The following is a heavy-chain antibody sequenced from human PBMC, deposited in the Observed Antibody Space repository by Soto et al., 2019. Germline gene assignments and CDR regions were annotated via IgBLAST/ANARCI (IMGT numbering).Heavy chain of an antibody. D-gene: IGHD2-21*01. CDR2: ITHSGST. Sequence: PSETLSLTCTVSGGSISSYYWSWIRQPPGKGLEWIGEITHSGSTNYTPSLKSRVVISIDTSKNQFSLKLTSVTAADTAVYYCARSYLQKILWKTGGMDVWGQGTTVTVSS. V-gene: IGHV4-34*01. J-gene: IGHJ6*02. CDR3: ARSYLQKILWKTGGMDV. CDR1: GGSISSYY.